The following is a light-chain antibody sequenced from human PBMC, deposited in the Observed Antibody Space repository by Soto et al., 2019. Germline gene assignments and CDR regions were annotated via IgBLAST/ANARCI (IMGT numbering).Light chain of an antibody. J-gene: IGLJ1*01. CDR3: AAWDGSLNGYV. CDR2: SND. CDR1: SSNIGSNT. V-gene: IGLV1-44*01. Sequence: QSVLTQPPSVSGAPGQRVTISCTGSSSNIGSNTVNWYQQLPGTAPKLLIYSNDQRPSGVPDRFSGSKSGTSASLAISGLQSEDEADYYCAAWDGSLNGYVFGTVTKVTGL.